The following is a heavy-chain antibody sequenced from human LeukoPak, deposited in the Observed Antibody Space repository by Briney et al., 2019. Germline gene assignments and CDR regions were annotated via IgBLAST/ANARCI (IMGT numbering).Heavy chain of an antibody. V-gene: IGHV4-38-2*02. CDR3: ATLVSTRYYFDY. CDR1: GYSVSSGYY. J-gene: IGHJ4*02. D-gene: IGHD5/OR15-5a*01. Sequence: PSETLSLTCTVSGYSVSSGYYWGWIRQPPGKGLEWIGNIYHSGRTYYNPSLKSRVTISVDTSENQFSLRLTSVTAADTAVYFCATLVSTRYYFDYWGQGTLVTVSS. CDR2: IYHSGRT.